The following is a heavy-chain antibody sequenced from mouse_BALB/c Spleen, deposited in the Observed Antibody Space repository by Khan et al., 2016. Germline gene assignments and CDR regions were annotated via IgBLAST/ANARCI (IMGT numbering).Heavy chain of an antibody. CDR1: DYTFTSYW. D-gene: IGHD2-1*01. J-gene: IGHJ4*01. CDR3: AYGNYPYYYAMDY. V-gene: IGHV1-7*01. CDR2: INPNTGYA. Sequence: QVQLQQPGAELAKPGASVKMSCKASDYTFTSYWMHWVKQRPGQGLEWIGYINPNTGYAAYNQKFQDKATLTADKSSNTAYMEMNSLTSEDSAVYYCAYGNYPYYYAMDYWCQGTSVTVSS.